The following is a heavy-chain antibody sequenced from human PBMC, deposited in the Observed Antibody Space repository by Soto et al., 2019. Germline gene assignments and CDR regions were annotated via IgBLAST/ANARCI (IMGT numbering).Heavy chain of an antibody. D-gene: IGHD2-2*01. CDR1: GGSFSGYY. Sequence: SETLSLTCAVYGGSFSGYYWSWIRQPPGKGLEWIGEINHSGSTNYHPYLKSRVTISVDTSKNQFSLKLSSVTAADTAVYYCAREDIVVVPAAVYYYGMDVWGQGTTVTVSS. J-gene: IGHJ6*02. CDR3: AREDIVVVPAAVYYYGMDV. CDR2: INHSGST. V-gene: IGHV4-34*01.